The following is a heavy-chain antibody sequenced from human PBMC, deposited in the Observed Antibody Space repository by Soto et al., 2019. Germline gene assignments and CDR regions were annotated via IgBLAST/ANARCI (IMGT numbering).Heavy chain of an antibody. CDR2: IYPGDSDT. CDR1: GYSFTSYW. D-gene: IGHD3-16*02. Sequence: EVQLVQSGAEVKKPGESLKISCKGSGYSFTSYWIGWVRQMPGKGLEWMGIIYPGDSDTRYSPSFQGQVTISADKSISTAYLQWSGLKASDTAMYYCARQTYDYVWGSYRYTSCAFDIWGQGTMVTVSS. J-gene: IGHJ3*02. V-gene: IGHV5-51*01. CDR3: ARQTYDYVWGSYRYTSCAFDI.